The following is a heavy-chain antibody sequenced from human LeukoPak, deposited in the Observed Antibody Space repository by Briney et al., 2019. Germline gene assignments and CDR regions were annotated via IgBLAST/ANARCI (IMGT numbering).Heavy chain of an antibody. Sequence: PGRSLRLSCAASGFTFDDYAMHWVRQALGKGLEWVSGISWNSGSIGYADSVKGRFTISRDNAKNSLYLQMNSLRAEDTALYYCASGASAFDIWGQGTMVTVSS. CDR3: ASGASAFDI. CDR2: ISWNSGSI. V-gene: IGHV3-9*01. CDR1: GFTFDDYA. J-gene: IGHJ3*02. D-gene: IGHD3-3*01.